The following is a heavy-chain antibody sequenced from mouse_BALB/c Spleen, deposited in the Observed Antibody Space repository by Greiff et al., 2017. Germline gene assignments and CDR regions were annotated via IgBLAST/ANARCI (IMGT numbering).Heavy chain of an antibody. CDR3: VRDQGDQKVYGNYGGFRVYYAMDY. J-gene: IGHJ4*01. D-gene: IGHD2-1*01. V-gene: IGHV2-9-2*01. CDR1: GFSLTSYD. Sequence: QVQLKESGPGLVAPSQSLSITCTVSGFSLTSYDISWIRQPPGKGLEWLGVIWTGGGTNYNSAFMSRLSISKDNSKSQVFLKMNSLQTDDTAIYYCVRDQGDQKVYGNYGGFRVYYAMDYWGQGTSVTVSS. CDR2: IWTGGGT.